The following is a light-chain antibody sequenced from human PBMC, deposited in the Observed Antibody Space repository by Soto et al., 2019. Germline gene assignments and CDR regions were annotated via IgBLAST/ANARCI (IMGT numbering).Light chain of an antibody. CDR1: QSVSSN. CDR2: DAS. Sequence: EIVMTQSPATLFVSPGERATLSCRASQSVSSNLAWYQQKPGQAPRLLIYDASTRATGIPARFSGSGSGTEFTLTISSLQSEDFVVYYCQQYNNWLTFGGGTKVEIK. J-gene: IGKJ4*01. CDR3: QQYNNWLT. V-gene: IGKV3D-15*01.